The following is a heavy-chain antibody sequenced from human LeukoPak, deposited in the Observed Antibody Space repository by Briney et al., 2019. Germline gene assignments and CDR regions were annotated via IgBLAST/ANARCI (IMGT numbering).Heavy chain of an antibody. CDR3: ARGGASQLVHAFDI. V-gene: IGHV4-30-2*01. CDR2: INHSGST. D-gene: IGHD6-13*01. CDR1: GGSISSGGYY. Sequence: PSQTLSLTCTVSGGSISSGGYYWSWIRQPPGKGLEWIGEINHSGSTNYNPSLKSRVTISVDTSKNQFSLKLSSVTAADTAVYYCARGGASQLVHAFDIWGQGTMVTVSS. J-gene: IGHJ3*02.